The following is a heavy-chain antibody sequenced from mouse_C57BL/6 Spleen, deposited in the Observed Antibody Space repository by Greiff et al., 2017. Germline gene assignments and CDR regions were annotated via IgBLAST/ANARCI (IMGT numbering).Heavy chain of an antibody. D-gene: IGHD2-1*01. CDR2: IYPGSGST. CDR1: GYTFTSYW. V-gene: IGHV1-55*01. J-gene: IGHJ2*01. CDR3: ARSGYYGNLLDY. Sequence: QVQLQQSGAELVKPGASVKMSCKASGYTFTSYWITWVKQRPGQGLEWIGDIYPGSGSTNYNEKFKSKATLTVDTSSSTAYMQLSSLTSEDSAVYYCARSGYYGNLLDYWGQGTTLTVSS.